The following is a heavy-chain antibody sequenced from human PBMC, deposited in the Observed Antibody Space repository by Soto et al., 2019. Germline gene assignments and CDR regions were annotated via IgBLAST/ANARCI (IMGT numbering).Heavy chain of an antibody. Sequence: PVGFLRLSCTASGFTFSSYGMSWVRQAPGKGLEWVSVTSGSGGSTYYADSVKGRFTISRDNSKNTLYLQMNSLRAEDTAVYYCAREYSSSWYWEAFDIWSQGTMVTVSS. CDR2: TSGSGGST. CDR1: GFTFSSYG. D-gene: IGHD6-13*01. J-gene: IGHJ3*02. V-gene: IGHV3-23*01. CDR3: AREYSSSWYWEAFDI.